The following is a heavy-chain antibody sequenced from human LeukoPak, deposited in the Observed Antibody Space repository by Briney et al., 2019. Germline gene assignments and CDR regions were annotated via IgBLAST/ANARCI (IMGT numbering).Heavy chain of an antibody. CDR2: ISSSSSYI. CDR1: GFTFSSYS. V-gene: IGHV3-21*01. Sequence: GGSLRLSCAASGFTFSSYSMNWVRQAPGKGLEWVSSISSSSSYIYYADSVKGRFTISRDNAKNSLYLQMNSLRAEDTAVYYCARRPVGSGTLGPFYYFDYWGQGTLVTVSS. D-gene: IGHD3-10*01. J-gene: IGHJ4*02. CDR3: ARRPVGSGTLGPFYYFDY.